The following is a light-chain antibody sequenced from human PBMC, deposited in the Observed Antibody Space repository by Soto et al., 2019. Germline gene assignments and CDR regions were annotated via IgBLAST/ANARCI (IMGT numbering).Light chain of an antibody. CDR2: DVS. CDR1: SSDVGGYNY. V-gene: IGLV2-14*01. CDR3: SSYTTSGSLL. J-gene: IGLJ2*01. Sequence: QSVLTQPASVSGSPGQSITISCTGTSSDVGGYNYVSWYQQHPGKAPKLMIYDVSNRPSGVSNRFSGSKSGNTASLTISGLQAEDEADYYCSSYTTSGSLLFGGGTKVTVL.